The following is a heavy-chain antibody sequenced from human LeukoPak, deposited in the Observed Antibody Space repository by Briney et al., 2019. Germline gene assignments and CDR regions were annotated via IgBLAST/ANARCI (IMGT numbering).Heavy chain of an antibody. D-gene: IGHD3-16*01. CDR2: ISSSSSHI. CDR3: ARDGARGTYYYGMDV. CDR1: GFTFSSYS. Sequence: GGSLRLSCAASGFTFSSYSMNWVRQAPGKGLEWVSSISSSSSHIYYADSVKGRFTISRDNAKNSLYLQMNSLRAEDTAVYYCARDGARGTYYYGMDVWGKGTTVTVSS. J-gene: IGHJ6*04. V-gene: IGHV3-21*01.